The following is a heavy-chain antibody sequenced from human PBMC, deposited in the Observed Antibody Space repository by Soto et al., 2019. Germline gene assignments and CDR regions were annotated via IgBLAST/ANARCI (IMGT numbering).Heavy chain of an antibody. D-gene: IGHD2-8*01. CDR1: AYTFTDYY. CDR3: ARGGCTDGVCTYYFDS. CDR2: INPNSGST. Sequence: ASVKVSCKASAYTFTDYYIHWVRQAPGQGLEWMGWINPNSGSTKSTQRFQGSVTMTRDTSVSTAYMELTRLRSDDTAVYYCARGGCTDGVCTYYFDSWGQGTLVTVSS. J-gene: IGHJ4*02. V-gene: IGHV1-2*02.